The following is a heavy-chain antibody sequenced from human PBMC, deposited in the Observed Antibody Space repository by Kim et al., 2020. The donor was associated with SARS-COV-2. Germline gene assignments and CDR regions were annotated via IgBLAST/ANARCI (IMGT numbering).Heavy chain of an antibody. V-gene: IGHV3-30-3*01. Sequence: GGSLRLSCAASGFTFSSYAMHWVRQAPGKGLEWVAVISYDGSNKYYADSVKGRFTISRDNSKNTLYLQMNSLRAEDTAVYYCARDHKSQDYYGSGSYLYWGQGTLVTVSS. CDR3: ARDHKSQDYYGSGSYLY. D-gene: IGHD3-10*01. CDR2: ISYDGSNK. J-gene: IGHJ4*02. CDR1: GFTFSSYA.